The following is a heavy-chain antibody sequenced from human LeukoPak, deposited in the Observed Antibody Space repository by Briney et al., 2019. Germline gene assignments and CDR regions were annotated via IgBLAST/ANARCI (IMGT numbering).Heavy chain of an antibody. J-gene: IGHJ4*02. V-gene: IGHV3-9*01. CDR2: ISWNSGNK. CDR1: GFTFSDYA. Sequence: PGGSLRLSCVASGFTFSDYAMNWVRQAPGKGLEWVSTISWNSGNKLYTDSVKGRFTISRDNAENSLYLQMNSLRPEDTALYYCAKDMDFWSGSDYWGQGTLVTVSS. D-gene: IGHD3-3*01. CDR3: AKDMDFWSGSDY.